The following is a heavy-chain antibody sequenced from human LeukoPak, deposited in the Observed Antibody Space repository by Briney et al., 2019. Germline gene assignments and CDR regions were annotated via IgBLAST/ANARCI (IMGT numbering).Heavy chain of an antibody. Sequence: ASVKVSCKASGYTITGYYMHWVRQAPGQGPEWMGWINPNSGGTNYAQKFQGRVTMTRDTSISTAYVELSRLRSDDTAVYYCARSSRAAPTTYYYYYGMDVWGQGTTVTVSS. J-gene: IGHJ6*02. CDR2: INPNSGGT. CDR1: GYTITGYY. V-gene: IGHV1-2*02. D-gene: IGHD2-15*01. CDR3: ARSSRAAPTTYYYYYGMDV.